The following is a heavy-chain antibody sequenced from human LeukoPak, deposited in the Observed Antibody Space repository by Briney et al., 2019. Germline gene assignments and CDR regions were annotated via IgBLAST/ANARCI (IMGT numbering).Heavy chain of an antibody. CDR2: IFYSGST. CDR3: ARGGSSVLRYFDWLGFYY. Sequence: SETLSLTCTVSGGPISTSSYYWGWVRQPPGKGLEWIGNIFYSGSTYYSPSLKSRVTISLDTSKNQFSLKLSSVTAADTAVYYCARGGSSVLRYFDWLGFYYWGQGTLVTVSS. D-gene: IGHD3-9*01. V-gene: IGHV4-39*07. J-gene: IGHJ4*02. CDR1: GGPISTSSYY.